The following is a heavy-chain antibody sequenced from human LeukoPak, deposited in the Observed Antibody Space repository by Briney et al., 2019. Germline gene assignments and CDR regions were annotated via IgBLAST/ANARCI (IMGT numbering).Heavy chain of an antibody. CDR2: IYYSGST. CDR1: GGSFSGYY. Sequence: PSETLSLTCAVYGGSFSGYYWSWIRQPPGKGLEWIGTIYYSGSTYYNPSLKSRVTISVDTSKNQFSLKVSSVTAADTAVYSCARSRGVRGLIDPFDYWGQGALVTVSS. CDR3: ARSRGVRGLIDPFDY. V-gene: IGHV4-34*01. D-gene: IGHD3-10*01. J-gene: IGHJ4*02.